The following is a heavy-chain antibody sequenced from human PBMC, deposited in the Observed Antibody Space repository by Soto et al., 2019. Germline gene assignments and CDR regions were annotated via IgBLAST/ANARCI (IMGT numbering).Heavy chain of an antibody. CDR2: INHSGST. Sequence: PSETLSLTCAVYGGSFSGYYWSWIRQPPGKGLEWIGEINHSGSTNYNPSLKSRVTISVDTSKNQSSLKLSSVTAADTAVYYCARSGWYYYDSSGYFDYWGQGTPVTV. D-gene: IGHD3-22*01. CDR1: GGSFSGYY. J-gene: IGHJ4*02. V-gene: IGHV4-34*01. CDR3: ARSGWYYYDSSGYFDY.